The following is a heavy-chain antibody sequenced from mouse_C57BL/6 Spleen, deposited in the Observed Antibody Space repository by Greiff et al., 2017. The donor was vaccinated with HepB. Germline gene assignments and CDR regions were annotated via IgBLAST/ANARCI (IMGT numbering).Heavy chain of an antibody. V-gene: IGHV1-53*01. CDR2: INPSNGGT. J-gene: IGHJ4*01. D-gene: IGHD1-1*01. CDR3: ARWDYYGSSYDYYAMDY. CDR1: GYTFTSYW. Sequence: QVQLQQPGTELVKPGASVKLSCKASGYTFTSYWMHWVKRRPGQGLEWIGNINPSNGGTNYNEKFKSKATLTVDKSSSTAYMQLSSLTSEDSAVYYCARWDYYGSSYDYYAMDYWGQGTSVTVSS.